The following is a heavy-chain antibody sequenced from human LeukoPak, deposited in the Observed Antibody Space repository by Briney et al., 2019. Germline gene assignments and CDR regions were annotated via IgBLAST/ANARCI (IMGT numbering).Heavy chain of an antibody. Sequence: SGGSLRLSCAASGFTFSGSAMHWVRQAPGKGLEWVGRIRSKANSYATAYAASVKGRFTISRDDSKNTAYLHMNSLKTEDTAVYYCTRRSHDYDFLWGSYRSLDYWGQGTLVTVSS. CDR1: GFTFSGSA. CDR2: IRSKANSYAT. CDR3: TRRSHDYDFLWGSYRSLDY. D-gene: IGHD3-16*02. J-gene: IGHJ4*02. V-gene: IGHV3-73*01.